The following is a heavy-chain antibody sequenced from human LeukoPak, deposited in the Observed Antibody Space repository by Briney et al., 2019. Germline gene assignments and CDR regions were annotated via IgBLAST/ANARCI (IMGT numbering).Heavy chain of an antibody. Sequence: GGSLRLSCAASGFTFSSYAMSWVRQAPGKGLEWVSAISGSGGSTYYADPVKGRFTISRDNSKNTLYLQMNSLRAEDTAVYYCAKTHYYGSATYYFDYWGQGTLVTVSS. CDR1: GFTFSSYA. CDR2: ISGSGGST. D-gene: IGHD3-10*01. CDR3: AKTHYYGSATYYFDY. V-gene: IGHV3-23*01. J-gene: IGHJ4*02.